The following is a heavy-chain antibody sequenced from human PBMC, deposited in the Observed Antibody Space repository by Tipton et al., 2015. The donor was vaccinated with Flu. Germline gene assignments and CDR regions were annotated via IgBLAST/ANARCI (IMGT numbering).Heavy chain of an antibody. CDR2: IYINDKT. J-gene: IGHJ4*02. D-gene: IGHD5-24*01. CDR3: ARGIPDRDRDY. Sequence: SLRLSCAISAFSLTDNYVSWVRQAPGKGLEWVSRIYINDKTYYSDSVKGRFTVSRDMSKNTLYLQMDNLLADDTAVYYCARGIPDRDRDYWGQGTLVTVSS. V-gene: IGHV3-53*01. CDR1: AFSLTDNY.